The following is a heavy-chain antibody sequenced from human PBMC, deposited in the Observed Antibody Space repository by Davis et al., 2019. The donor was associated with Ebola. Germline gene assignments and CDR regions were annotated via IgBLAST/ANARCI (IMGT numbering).Heavy chain of an antibody. CDR3: ARASSSGPFNGMDV. CDR1: GYAFTSYD. Sequence: ASVKVSCKASGYAFTSYDISWVRQAPGQGLEWMGWISAYNGNTKYAQEFQGRVTMTTDTSTSTVYMELRSLRSDDTAVYYCARASSSGPFNGMDVWGQGTTVTVSS. D-gene: IGHD6-13*01. V-gene: IGHV1-18*01. J-gene: IGHJ6*02. CDR2: ISAYNGNT.